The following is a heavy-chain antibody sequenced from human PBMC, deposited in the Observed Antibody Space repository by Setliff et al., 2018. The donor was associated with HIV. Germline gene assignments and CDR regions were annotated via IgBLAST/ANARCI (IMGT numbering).Heavy chain of an antibody. Sequence: GGSLRLSCPASGFTFRSHWMSWVRQVPGKGLEWVSNTKFDGTESYYGDPVKGRFIATTDNAKNSLFLQMNSLKAEDTAVYYCARAYNVYDYRFDSSGYDYWGQGTLVTVSS. CDR2: TKFDGTES. CDR1: GFTFRSHW. V-gene: IGHV3-7*03. CDR3: ARAYNVYDYRFDSSGYDY. J-gene: IGHJ4*02. D-gene: IGHD3-22*01.